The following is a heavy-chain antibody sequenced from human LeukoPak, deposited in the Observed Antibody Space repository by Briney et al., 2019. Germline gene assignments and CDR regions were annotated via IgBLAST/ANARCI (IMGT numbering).Heavy chain of an antibody. CDR3: ARGYYYDSSGLDY. J-gene: IGHJ4*02. CDR2: IYYSGRT. CDR1: GGSISSSTYY. V-gene: IGHV4-39*01. D-gene: IGHD3-22*01. Sequence: PSETLSLTCTVSGGSISSSTYYWGWIRQPPGKGLEWIGSIYYSGRTYYNPSLKSRATISVDTSKSQFSLKLSSVTAADTAVYYCARGYYYDSSGLDYWGQGTLVTVSS.